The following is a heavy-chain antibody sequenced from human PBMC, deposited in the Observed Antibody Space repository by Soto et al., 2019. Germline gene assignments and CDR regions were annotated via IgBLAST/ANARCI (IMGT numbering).Heavy chain of an antibody. V-gene: IGHV3-23*01. Sequence: GSLRLSCAASGFTFNSYAMSWVRQAPGKGLEWVSAISGSSGSTYYADSVQSRFTISRDNSKNTLYLQMNSLRAEDTAVYYCARDGEGYDTSEYYFVYWGQGTLVTVSS. CDR1: GFTFNSYA. J-gene: IGHJ4*02. D-gene: IGHD3-22*01. CDR3: ARDGEGYDTSEYYFVY. CDR2: ISGSSGST.